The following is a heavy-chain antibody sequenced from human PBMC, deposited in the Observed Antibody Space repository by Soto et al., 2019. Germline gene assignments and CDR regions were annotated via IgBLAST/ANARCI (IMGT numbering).Heavy chain of an antibody. J-gene: IGHJ5*02. CDR3: AREKGYCSGGSCRNWFDP. Sequence: SVKVSCKASGGTFSSYAISWVRQAPGQGLEWMGGIIPIFGTANYAQKFQGRVTITADKSTSIAYMELSSLRSEDTAVYYCAREKGYCSGGSCRNWFDPWGQGTLVTVSS. D-gene: IGHD2-15*01. V-gene: IGHV1-69*06. CDR2: IIPIFGTA. CDR1: GGTFSSYA.